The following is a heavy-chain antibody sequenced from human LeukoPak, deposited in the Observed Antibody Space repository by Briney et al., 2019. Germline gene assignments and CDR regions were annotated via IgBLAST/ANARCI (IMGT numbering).Heavy chain of an antibody. CDR1: GFSLSSRGVG. CDR3: ARRRTYGPYDF. J-gene: IGHJ4*02. D-gene: IGHD4-17*01. V-gene: IGHV2-5*02. CDR2: IYWDDDN. Sequence: SGPTLVNPTQTLTLTCTFSGFSLSSRGVGVGWLRQPPGKALEWLALIYWDDDNRYNSSLKSRLTITKDTSKTQVVLTMTNMDPVDTATYLCARRRTYGPYDFWGQGTLVTVSS.